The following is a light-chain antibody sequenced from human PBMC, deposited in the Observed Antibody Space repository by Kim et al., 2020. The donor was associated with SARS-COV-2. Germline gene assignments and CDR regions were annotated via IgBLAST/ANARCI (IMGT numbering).Light chain of an antibody. CDR3: QAWDGSSWV. J-gene: IGLJ3*02. CDR1: KLGNRY. CDR2: EDN. Sequence: SYELTQPPSVSVSPGQTASIACSGDKLGNRYASWYQQMSGQSPVLVIYEDNKRPSGIPERFSGSNSGNTATLTISETQSVDESDYYCQAWDGSSWVFGGGTKVTVL. V-gene: IGLV3-1*01.